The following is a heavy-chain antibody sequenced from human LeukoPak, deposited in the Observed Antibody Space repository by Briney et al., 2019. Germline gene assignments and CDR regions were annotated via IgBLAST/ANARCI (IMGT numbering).Heavy chain of an antibody. CDR1: GFTFSSYG. V-gene: IGHV3-30*18. CDR3: AKDHCSSTSCYIFDY. J-gene: IGHJ4*02. CDR2: ISYDGSNK. Sequence: EAGGSLRLSCAASGFTFSSYGMHWVRQAPGTGLEWVAVISYDGSNKYYADSVKGRFTISRDNSKNTLYLQMNSLRAEDTAVYYCAKDHCSSTSCYIFDYWGQGTLVTVSS. D-gene: IGHD2-2*01.